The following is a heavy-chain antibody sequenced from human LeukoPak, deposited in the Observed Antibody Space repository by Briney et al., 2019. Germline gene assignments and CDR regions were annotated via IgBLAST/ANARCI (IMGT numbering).Heavy chain of an antibody. V-gene: IGHV1-2*02. CDR3: ARGSPRSGY. Sequence: ASVKVSCKASGYTYTGYFMHWVRQAPGQGLEWMGWINPNSSGTIYAQKFQGRVTITRDTSISTTYMELNSLKSDDTAVYYCARGSPRSGYWGQGTLVTVS. CDR2: INPNSSGT. J-gene: IGHJ4*02. CDR1: GYTYTGYF.